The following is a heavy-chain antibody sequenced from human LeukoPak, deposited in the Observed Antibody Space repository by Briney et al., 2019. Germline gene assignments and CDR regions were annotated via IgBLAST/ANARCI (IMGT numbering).Heavy chain of an antibody. J-gene: IGHJ4*02. CDR3: ARVPRYGSGSYYSLDH. Sequence: GGSLRLSCAASGFTLCDYYMSWIRQAPGEGLEWVSYISSRENTIYYADSVKGRFTISRDSAKNSLYLQMNSLRADDTAAYYCARVPRYGSGSYYSLDHWGQGTLVTVSS. D-gene: IGHD3-10*01. CDR2: ISSRENTI. V-gene: IGHV3-11*01. CDR1: GFTLCDYY.